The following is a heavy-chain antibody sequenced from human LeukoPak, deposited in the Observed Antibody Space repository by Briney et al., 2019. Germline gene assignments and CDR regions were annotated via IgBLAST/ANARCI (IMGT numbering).Heavy chain of an antibody. CDR2: IYTSGST. Sequence: SETLSLTCTVSGGSISSYYWSWIRQPAGKRLEWIGRIYTSGSTNYNPSLKSRVTMSVDTSKNQFSLKLSSVTAADTAVYYCARGGYSYGALYFDYWGQGTLVTVSS. CDR1: GGSISSYY. V-gene: IGHV4-4*07. J-gene: IGHJ4*02. D-gene: IGHD5-18*01. CDR3: ARGGYSYGALYFDY.